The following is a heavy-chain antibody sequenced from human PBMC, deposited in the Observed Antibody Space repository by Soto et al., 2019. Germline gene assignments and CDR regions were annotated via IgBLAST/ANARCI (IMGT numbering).Heavy chain of an antibody. CDR1: GFPFHNYA. Sequence: GFLRLSWAASGFPFHNYAMSWVRQGPGKGLEWVSVILGSGETTYYADSVKGRFTVSRDNSKNTLYLQMNSLRADDTAVYYCAKMDQGSGGDSCWGRGILVTVSS. CDR2: ILGSGETT. D-gene: IGHD2-21*01. J-gene: IGHJ4*02. V-gene: IGHV3-23*01. CDR3: AKMDQGSGGDSC.